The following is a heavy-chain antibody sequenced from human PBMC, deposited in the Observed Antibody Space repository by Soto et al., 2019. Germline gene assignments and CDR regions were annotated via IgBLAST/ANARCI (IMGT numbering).Heavy chain of an antibody. CDR3: ARGVRGDYYDSSGYLTGMDV. CDR2: ISANSGNT. J-gene: IGHJ6*04. Sequence: ASVKVSCKASGYTFTSYGISWVRQAPGQGLEWMGWISANSGNTNYVQKLQGRVTMTTDTSTSTAYMALRSLRSDDTAVYYCARGVRGDYYDSSGYLTGMDVWGKGTTVTVSS. CDR1: GYTFTSYG. D-gene: IGHD3-22*01. V-gene: IGHV1-18*01.